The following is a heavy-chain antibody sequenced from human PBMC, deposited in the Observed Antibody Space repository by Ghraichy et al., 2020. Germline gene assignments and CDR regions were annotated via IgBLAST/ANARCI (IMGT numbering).Heavy chain of an antibody. CDR2: ISWEGSST. D-gene: IGHD6-13*01. V-gene: IGHV3-43*01. CDR1: GFTFGGYT. Sequence: GGSLRLSCAASGFTFGGYTMHWVRQAPGKGLEWVSFISWEGSSTYYADSVKGRFTISRDNSKNSLYLQMNSLRTEDTALYYCARDRRCWYGVFDFWCQVTLVTVSS. CDR3: ARDRRCWYGVFDF. J-gene: IGHJ4*01.